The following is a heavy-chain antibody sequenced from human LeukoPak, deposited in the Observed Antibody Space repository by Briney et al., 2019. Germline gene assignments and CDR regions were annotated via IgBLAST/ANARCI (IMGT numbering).Heavy chain of an antibody. CDR1: GYSISSGYY. CDR3: ARDRRGGYSYGYDPLDY. D-gene: IGHD5-18*01. J-gene: IGHJ4*02. V-gene: IGHV4-38-2*02. CDR2: IYHSGST. Sequence: SETLSLTCTVSGYSISSGYYWGWIRQPPGKGLEWIGSIYHSGSTYYNPSLKSRVTISVDTSKNQFSLKLSSVTAADTAVYYCARDRRGGYSYGYDPLDYWGQGTLVTVSS.